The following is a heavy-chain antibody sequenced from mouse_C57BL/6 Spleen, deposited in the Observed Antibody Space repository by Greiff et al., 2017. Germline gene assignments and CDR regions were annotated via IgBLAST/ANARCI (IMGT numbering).Heavy chain of an antibody. J-gene: IGHJ2*01. CDR3: RATTVVATPRGLYYFDY. CDR2: IRNKANNHAT. CDR1: GFTFSDAW. Sequence: EVQLVESGGGLVQPGGSMKLSCAASGFTFSDAWMDWVRQSPEKGLEWVAEIRNKANNHATYYAESVKGRFTISRDDSKSSVYLQMNSLRAEDTGIYYCRATTVVATPRGLYYFDYWGQGTTLTVSS. V-gene: IGHV6-6*01. D-gene: IGHD1-1*01.